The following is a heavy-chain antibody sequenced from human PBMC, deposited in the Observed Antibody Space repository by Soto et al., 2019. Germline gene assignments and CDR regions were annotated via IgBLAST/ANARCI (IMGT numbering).Heavy chain of an antibody. CDR2: IFYTGNT. J-gene: IGHJ4*02. CDR1: GGSISPYY. CDR3: ARSFRDVPNTGHIDS. D-gene: IGHD3-10*01. V-gene: IGHV4-59*01. Sequence: PSGNPSLTCLISGGSISPYYWSWIRQSPGKGLEWIGYIFYTGNTLYNPSLKSRVTISLDTSKSQFSLKLTSVTAADTAVYYCARSFRDVPNTGHIDSWGPGLLVSVS.